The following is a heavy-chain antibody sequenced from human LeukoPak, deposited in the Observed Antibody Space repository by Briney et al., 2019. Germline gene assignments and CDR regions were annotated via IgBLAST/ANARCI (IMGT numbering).Heavy chain of an antibody. CDR1: GFTFSRYW. V-gene: IGHV3-7*01. J-gene: IGHJ4*02. CDR2: IKQDGSEK. Sequence: GGSLRLSCAASGFTFSRYWMSWVRQAPGKGLEWVANIKQDGSEKYYVGSVEGRFTISRDNAKNSLYLQMNSLRAEDTAVYYCARGYYYDSSGFFDYWGQGTLVTVSS. D-gene: IGHD3-22*01. CDR3: ARGYYYDSSGFFDY.